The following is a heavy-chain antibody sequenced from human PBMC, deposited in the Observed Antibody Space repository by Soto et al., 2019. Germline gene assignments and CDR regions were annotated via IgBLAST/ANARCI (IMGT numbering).Heavy chain of an antibody. Sequence: QVQLQQWGAGLLKPSETLSLTCAVYGGSFSGYYWSWIRQPPGKGLEWIGEINHSGSTNYNPSLKSRVTISVDTSKNQFSLKLSSVTAADTAVYYCARGGRKEDFFTMVRGDEFDYWGQGTLVTVSS. CDR3: ARGGRKEDFFTMVRGDEFDY. D-gene: IGHD3-10*01. V-gene: IGHV4-34*01. CDR2: INHSGST. J-gene: IGHJ4*02. CDR1: GGSFSGYY.